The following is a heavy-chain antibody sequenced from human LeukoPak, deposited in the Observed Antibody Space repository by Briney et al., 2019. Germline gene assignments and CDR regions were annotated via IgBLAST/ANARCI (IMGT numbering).Heavy chain of an antibody. Sequence: ASVKVSCKASGYTYTTYGISWVRQAPGQGLEWLGRISDYNGHTNYAQKLQGRVTMPTDTSPSTAYMELRSLRSDDTAGYYCARMILLLGDVLTVPPSGFEYCGQGDLVTVSS. CDR2: ISDYNGHT. CDR3: ARMILLLGDVLTVPPSGFEY. D-gene: IGHD3-9*01. J-gene: IGHJ4*02. CDR1: GYTYTTYG. V-gene: IGHV1-18*01.